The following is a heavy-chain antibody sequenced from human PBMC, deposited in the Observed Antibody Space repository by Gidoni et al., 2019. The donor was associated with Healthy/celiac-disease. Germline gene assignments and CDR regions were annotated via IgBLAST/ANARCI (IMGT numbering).Heavy chain of an antibody. Sequence: QVQLVQSGAEVKKPGSSVKVSCKASGGTFSSYAISWVRQAPGQGLEWMGGIIPIFGTANYAQKFQGRVTITADESTSTAYMELSSLRSEDTAVYYCARATPPPYCSSTSCYDYYYYYMDVWGKGTTVTVSS. CDR1: GGTFSSYA. CDR2: IIPIFGTA. CDR3: ARATPPPYCSSTSCYDYYYYYMDV. D-gene: IGHD2-2*01. J-gene: IGHJ6*03. V-gene: IGHV1-69*01.